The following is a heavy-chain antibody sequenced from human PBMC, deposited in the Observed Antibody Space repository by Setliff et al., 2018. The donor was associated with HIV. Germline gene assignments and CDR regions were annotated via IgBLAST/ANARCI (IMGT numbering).Heavy chain of an antibody. V-gene: IGHV4-39*07. J-gene: IGHJ3*02. CDR2: IYYSGST. D-gene: IGHD5-18*01. Sequence: PSETLSLTCTVSGGSISSGSYYWSWIRQPPGKGLEWIGSIYYSGSTYYNPSLKSRVTLSVDTSKNQFSLKLSSVTAADTAVYYCARATPGYNYGSRHAFDIWGQGTKVTVSS. CDR3: ARATPGYNYGSRHAFDI. CDR1: GGSISSGSYY.